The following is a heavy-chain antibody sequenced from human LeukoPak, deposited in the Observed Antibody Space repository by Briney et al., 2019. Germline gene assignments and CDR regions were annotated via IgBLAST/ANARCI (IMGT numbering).Heavy chain of an antibody. V-gene: IGHV1-69*13. Sequence: GASVKVSCKASGGTFSSYAISWVRQAPGQGLEWMGGIIPIFGSANYAQKFQGRVTITADESTSTAYVELSSLRSEDTAVYYCARGAKWLGSPSDYWGQGTLVTVSS. J-gene: IGHJ4*02. CDR2: IIPIFGSA. CDR1: GGTFSSYA. CDR3: ARGAKWLGSPSDY. D-gene: IGHD5-12*01.